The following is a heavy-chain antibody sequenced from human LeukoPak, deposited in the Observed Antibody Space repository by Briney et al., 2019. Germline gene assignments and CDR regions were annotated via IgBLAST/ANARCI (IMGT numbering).Heavy chain of an antibody. J-gene: IGHJ4*02. Sequence: SDPLSLPCTLSVGSIYRGRDYCRWIRQHPGRGLEWFGYIYHSGRTYYNPSRKIRVPLSVDPAKNQFSLKLSAVSAADRAVYYCARVPNQSKYSIGNYRGQGNLATVSS. CDR2: IYHSGRT. V-gene: IGHV4-31*03. CDR1: VGSIYRGRDY. CDR3: ARVPNQSKYSIGNY. D-gene: IGHD1-14*01.